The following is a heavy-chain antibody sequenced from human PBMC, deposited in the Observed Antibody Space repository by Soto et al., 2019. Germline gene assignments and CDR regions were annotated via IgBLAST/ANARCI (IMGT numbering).Heavy chain of an antibody. CDR2: ISGSGGST. CDR3: AKDLVGSIADYFDH. Sequence: GESLKISCAASGFTFATYAMTWVRQTPGKGMEWVASISGSGGSTYHADSVKGRFTISRDNSQNTLHLQMNSLRAEDAAIYYCAKDLVGSIADYFDHWGQGAPVTVSS. D-gene: IGHD2-15*01. CDR1: GFTFATYA. J-gene: IGHJ4*02. V-gene: IGHV3-23*01.